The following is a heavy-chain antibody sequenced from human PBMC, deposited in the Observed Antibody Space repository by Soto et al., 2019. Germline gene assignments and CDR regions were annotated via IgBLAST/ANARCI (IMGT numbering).Heavy chain of an antibody. Sequence: PGGSLRLSCAASGFTFSSYAMGWVRQAPGKGLEWVSAISGDGSSTYFADSGKGRFTISRDNSKNTLYLQMNSLRAEDTAVYYCAKDWEFDWPNYYFDYWGRGTLVT. CDR1: GFTFSSYA. D-gene: IGHD3-9*01. CDR3: AKDWEFDWPNYYFDY. J-gene: IGHJ4*02. V-gene: IGHV3-23*01. CDR2: ISGDGSST.